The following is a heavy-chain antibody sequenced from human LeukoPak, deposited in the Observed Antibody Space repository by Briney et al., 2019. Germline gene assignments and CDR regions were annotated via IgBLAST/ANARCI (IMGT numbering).Heavy chain of an antibody. CDR3: ARANFLYCSSSTCLFDY. D-gene: IGHD2-2*01. Sequence: ASVRLSYKASGYTFTSYGISWVRQASGQGLEWMGWINPNDGDTIYAQRFQRRVNMTRDTPISTAHMEVSRLRSDDTAVYYCARANFLYCSSSTCLFDYWGQGTLVTVSS. CDR1: GYTFTSYG. J-gene: IGHJ4*02. CDR2: INPNDGDT. V-gene: IGHV1-2*02.